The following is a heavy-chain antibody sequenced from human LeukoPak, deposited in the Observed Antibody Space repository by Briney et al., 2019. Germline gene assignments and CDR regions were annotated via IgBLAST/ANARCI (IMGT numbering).Heavy chain of an antibody. D-gene: IGHD2-15*01. V-gene: IGHV1-3*01. CDR1: GYTFTSYA. CDR3: ARSTHCSGGSCYQFDY. Sequence: ASVKVSCKASGYTFTSYAMHWVRQAPGQRLEWMGWINAGNGNTKYSQKFQGRVTITRDTSASTAYMELSSLRSEDTAVYYCARSTHCSGGSCYQFDYWGQGTLVTVSS. CDR2: INAGNGNT. J-gene: IGHJ4*02.